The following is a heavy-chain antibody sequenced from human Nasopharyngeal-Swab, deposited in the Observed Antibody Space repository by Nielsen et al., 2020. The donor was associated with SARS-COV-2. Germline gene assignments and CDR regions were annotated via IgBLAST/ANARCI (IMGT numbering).Heavy chain of an antibody. CDR1: GYTFTSYA. D-gene: IGHD6-19*01. CDR3: ARGGGWYVGAPYYFDY. CDR2: INTNTGNP. J-gene: IGHJ4*02. V-gene: IGHV7-4-1*02. Sequence: ASVKVSCKASGYTFTSYAMNWVRQAPGQGLERMGWINTNTGNPTYAQGFTGRFVFSLDTSVSTAYLQISSLKAEDTAVYYCARGGGWYVGAPYYFDYWGQGTLVTVSS.